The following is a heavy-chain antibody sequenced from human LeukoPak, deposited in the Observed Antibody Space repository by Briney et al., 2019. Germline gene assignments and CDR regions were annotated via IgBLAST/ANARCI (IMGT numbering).Heavy chain of an antibody. D-gene: IGHD6-19*01. CDR2: ISGRGDST. Sequence: PGESLILSCATSGFIFNNYAMTWVRQAPGKGLEWVSTISGRGDSTYDADSVRGRFTISRDNSQNSLYLQMHSLRAEDTAVYYCAKGPRPDISVAHTLERWGQGTLVTVSS. J-gene: IGHJ4*02. CDR3: AKGPRPDISVAHTLER. CDR1: GFIFNNYA. V-gene: IGHV3-23*01.